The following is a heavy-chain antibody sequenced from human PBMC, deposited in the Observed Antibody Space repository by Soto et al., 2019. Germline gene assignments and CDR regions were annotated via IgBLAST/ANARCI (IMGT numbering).Heavy chain of an antibody. J-gene: IGHJ3*02. V-gene: IGHV3-30*03. D-gene: IGHD6-6*01. CDR2: ISYDGSNK. CDR3: AARSSGQDAFDI. Sequence: PGGSLRLSCAASGFTFSSYGMHWVRQAPGKGLEWVAVISYDGSNKYYADSVKGRFTISRDNSKNTLYLQMNSLRAEDTAVYYCAARSSGQDAFDIWGQGAMVTVSS. CDR1: GFTFSSYG.